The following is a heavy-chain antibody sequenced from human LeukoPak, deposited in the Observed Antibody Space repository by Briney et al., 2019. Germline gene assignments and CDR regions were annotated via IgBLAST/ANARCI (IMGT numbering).Heavy chain of an antibody. CDR1: GFTLSSYS. D-gene: IGHD3-3*01. V-gene: IGHV3-48*01. CDR3: ARDLYYDFWSGYYPFDY. CDR2: ISSSSSTI. J-gene: IGHJ4*02. Sequence: GGSLRLSCAASGFTLSSYSMNWVRQAPGKGLEWVSYISSSSSTIYYADSVKGRFTISRDNAKNSLYLQMNSLRAEDTAVYYCARDLYYDFWSGYYPFDYWGQGTLVTVSS.